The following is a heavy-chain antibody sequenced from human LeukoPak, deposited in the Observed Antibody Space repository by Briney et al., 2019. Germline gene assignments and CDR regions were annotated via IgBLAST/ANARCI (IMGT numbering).Heavy chain of an antibody. D-gene: IGHD1-1*01. CDR1: GGSISSYY. CDR3: ARGGGTASLGYYYYYGMDV. CDR2: IYYSGST. Sequence: SETLSLTCTVSGGSISSYYWSWIRQPPGKGLEWIGYIYYSGSTNYNPSLKSRVTISVDTSKNQFSLKLSSVTAADTAVYYCARGGGTASLGYYYYYGMDVWGQGTTVTVSS. J-gene: IGHJ6*02. V-gene: IGHV4-59*01.